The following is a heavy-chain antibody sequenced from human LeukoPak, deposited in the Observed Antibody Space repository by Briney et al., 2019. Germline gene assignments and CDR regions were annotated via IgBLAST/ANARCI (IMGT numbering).Heavy chain of an antibody. J-gene: IGHJ4*02. V-gene: IGHV3-21*01. CDR2: ISSSSSYI. CDR1: GFTFSSYN. Sequence: GGSLRLSCAASGFTFSSYNMNWVRQAPGKGLEWVSSISSSSSYIYYADSVKGRFTISRDNAKNSLYLQMNSLRAEDTAVYYCAREGTARVSVYWGQGTLVTVSS. D-gene: IGHD5-18*01. CDR3: AREGTARVSVY.